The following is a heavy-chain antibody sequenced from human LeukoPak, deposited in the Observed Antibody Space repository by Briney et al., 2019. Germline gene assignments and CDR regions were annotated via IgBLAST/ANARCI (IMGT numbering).Heavy chain of an antibody. V-gene: IGHV3-7*01. CDR1: GFTFSGYW. D-gene: IGHD4-23*01. J-gene: IGHJ5*02. Sequence: PGGSLRLSCADSGFTFSGYWMSWVRQAPGKGLEWVANINQDGSEKYYVDSVKGRFTISRGNAKNSLYLQMNSLRAEDTAVYYCARDLVPNYGGTSGYWFDPWGQGTLVTVSS. CDR2: INQDGSEK. CDR3: ARDLVPNYGGTSGYWFDP.